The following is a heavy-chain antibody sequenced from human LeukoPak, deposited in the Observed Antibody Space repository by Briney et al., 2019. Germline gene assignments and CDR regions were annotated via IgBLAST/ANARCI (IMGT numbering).Heavy chain of an antibody. V-gene: IGHV4-39*01. D-gene: IGHD2-2*02. CDR2: IYYSGST. Sequence: SETLSLTCTVSGGSISSSSYYWGWIRQPPGKGLEWIGSIYYSGSTYYNPSLKSRVTISVDTSKNQFSLKLSSVTAADTAVYYCARHIVVVPAAIPDYFDYWGQGTLVTVSS. CDR1: GGSISSSSYY. CDR3: ARHIVVVPAAIPDYFDY. J-gene: IGHJ4*02.